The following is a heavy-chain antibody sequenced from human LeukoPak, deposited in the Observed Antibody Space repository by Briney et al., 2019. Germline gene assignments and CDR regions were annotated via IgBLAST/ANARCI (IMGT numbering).Heavy chain of an antibody. V-gene: IGHV1-69*13. CDR1: GGTFNNYA. D-gene: IGHD2-15*01. Sequence: ASVKVSCKASGGTFNNYAISWVRQAPGQGLEWMGGIIPVFGATTYARNFQGRVTITADESTSTAYMELSSLRSEDTAVYYCAKAPPPYCSGGSCFDAFDIWGQGTMVTVSS. CDR3: AKAPPPYCSGGSCFDAFDI. J-gene: IGHJ3*02. CDR2: IIPVFGAT.